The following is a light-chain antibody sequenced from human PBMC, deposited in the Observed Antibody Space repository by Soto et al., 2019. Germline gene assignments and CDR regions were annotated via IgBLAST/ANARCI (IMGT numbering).Light chain of an antibody. CDR1: SSDVGGYNY. J-gene: IGLJ1*01. CDR2: DVN. Sequence: QSALTQPASVSGSPGQSLTISCTGTSSDVGGYNYVSWYQHHPGKAPKLMIYDVNNRPSGVSNRFFGSKSGNTASLTISGLQAEDEADYYCSSYSSSSLYVFGTATKFTVL. CDR3: SSYSSSSLYV. V-gene: IGLV2-14*03.